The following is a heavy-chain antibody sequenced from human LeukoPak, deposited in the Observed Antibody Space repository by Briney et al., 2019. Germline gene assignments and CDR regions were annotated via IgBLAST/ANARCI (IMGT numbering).Heavy chain of an antibody. CDR2: ISSGGTTI. J-gene: IGHJ4*02. V-gene: IGHV3-48*03. Sequence: GGSLRLSCAASGFTFSEFEMNWVRQAPGKGLEWVSDISSGGTTIFYADSVKDRFTISRDNARNSLYLQMNSLRDEDTAMYYCTRGLVLWGQGALVTVSS. CDR3: TRGLVL. CDR1: GFTFSEFE. D-gene: IGHD2/OR15-2a*01.